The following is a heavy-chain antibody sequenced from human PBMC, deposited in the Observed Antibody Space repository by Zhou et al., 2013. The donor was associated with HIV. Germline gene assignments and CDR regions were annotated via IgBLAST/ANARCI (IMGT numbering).Heavy chain of an antibody. V-gene: IGHV1-69*05. CDR1: GGTFSKYT. D-gene: IGHD6-19*01. CDR2: LSPMFGTP. J-gene: IGHJ3*01. CDR3: ARSLAVAGVAPSPSTP. Sequence: QVQLVQSGAEVKKPGSSARVSCKASGGTFSKYTFTWVRQAPGQGLEWIGSLSPMFGTPNFAQKFQGRVTITTDEPTSTVYMDLSSLRSEDTALYYCARSLAVAGVAPSPSTPWGHG.